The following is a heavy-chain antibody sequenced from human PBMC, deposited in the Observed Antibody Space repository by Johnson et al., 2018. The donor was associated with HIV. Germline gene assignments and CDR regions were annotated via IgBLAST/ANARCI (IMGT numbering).Heavy chain of an antibody. CDR3: AKGGAGLLWFGLMTFDI. CDR1: GFTFDDYA. V-gene: IGHV3-9*01. J-gene: IGHJ3*02. Sequence: VQLVESGGGLVQHGGSLRLSCAASGFTFDDYAMHWVRQAPGKGLEWVSGISWDSGSIGYADSVKGRFTISRDNSKNTLYLQMNSLRAEDTAVYYCAKGGAGLLWFGLMTFDIWGQGTMVTVSS. CDR2: ISWDSGSI. D-gene: IGHD3-10*01.